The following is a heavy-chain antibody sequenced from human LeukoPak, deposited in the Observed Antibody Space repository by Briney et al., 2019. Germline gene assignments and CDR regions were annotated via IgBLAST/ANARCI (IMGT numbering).Heavy chain of an antibody. CDR1: GFTFSSYS. CDR2: ISSSSSTI. Sequence: PGGSLRLSCAASGFTFSSYSMNWVRQAPGKGLEWVSYISSSSSTIYYADSVKGRFTISRDNAKNSLYLQMNSLRDEDTAVYYCARVGYDKMDYYYYYYYMDVWGKGTTVTVSS. V-gene: IGHV3-48*02. D-gene: IGHD3-9*01. CDR3: ARVGYDKMDYYYYYYYMDV. J-gene: IGHJ6*03.